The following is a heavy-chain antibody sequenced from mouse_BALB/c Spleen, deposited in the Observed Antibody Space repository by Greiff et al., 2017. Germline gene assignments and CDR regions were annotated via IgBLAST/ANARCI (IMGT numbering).Heavy chain of an antibody. Sequence: EVKVVESGGGLVQPGGSMKLSCVASGFTFSNYWMNWVRQSPEKGLEWVAEIRLKSNNYATHYAESVKGRFTISRDDSKSSVYLQMNNLRAEDTGIYYCTRLDGYPYAMDYWGQGTSVTVSS. V-gene: IGHV6-6*02. CDR1: GFTFSNYW. CDR2: IRLKSNNYAT. J-gene: IGHJ4*01. D-gene: IGHD2-3*01. CDR3: TRLDGYPYAMDY.